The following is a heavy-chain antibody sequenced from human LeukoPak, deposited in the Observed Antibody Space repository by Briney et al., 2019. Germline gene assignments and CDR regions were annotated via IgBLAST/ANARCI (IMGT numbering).Heavy chain of an antibody. Sequence: GGSLRLSCAASGFTFSSYSMNWVRQAPGKGLEWVSSISSSSSYIYYADSVKGRFTISRDNAKNSLYLQMNSLRAEDTAVYYCARDRSSSWTTVELFDIWGQGTMVTVSS. CDR3: ARDRSSSWTTVELFDI. CDR1: GFTFSSYS. J-gene: IGHJ3*02. V-gene: IGHV3-21*01. CDR2: ISSSSSYI. D-gene: IGHD6-13*01.